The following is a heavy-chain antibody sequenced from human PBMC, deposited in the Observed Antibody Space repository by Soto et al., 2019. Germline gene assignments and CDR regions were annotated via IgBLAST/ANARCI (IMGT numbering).Heavy chain of an antibody. D-gene: IGHD6-13*01. CDR2: ISAYNGNT. J-gene: IGHJ6*02. CDR3: AINGIAAAYYYDGKDV. CDR1: GYTFTSYG. V-gene: IGHV1-18*01. Sequence: ASVKVSCKASGYTFTSYGISWVRQAPGQGLEWMGWISAYNGNTNYAQKLQGRVTMTTDTSTSTAYMELRSLRSDDTAVYYCAINGIAAAYYYDGKDVWGQGTTVTVSS.